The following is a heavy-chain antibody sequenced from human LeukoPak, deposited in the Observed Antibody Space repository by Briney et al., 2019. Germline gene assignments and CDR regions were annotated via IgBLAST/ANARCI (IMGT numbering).Heavy chain of an antibody. CDR3: AKDQRATIFGVLDY. J-gene: IGHJ4*02. CDR1: GFTVSSNY. CDR2: IYGGGNT. D-gene: IGHD3-3*01. V-gene: IGHV3-66*01. Sequence: GGSLRLSCAVSGFTVSSNYMSWVRQAPGKGLEWVSAIYGGGNTYFADSVKSRFIISRDNSKNTLYLQMNSLRAEDTAVYYCAKDQRATIFGVLDYWGQGTLVTVSS.